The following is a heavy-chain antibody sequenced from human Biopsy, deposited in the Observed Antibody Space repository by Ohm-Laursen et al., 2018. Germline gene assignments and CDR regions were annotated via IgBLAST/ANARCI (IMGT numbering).Heavy chain of an antibody. CDR1: GYSFTSYG. CDR2: ISPYFGNT. V-gene: IGHV1-18*01. Sequence: EASVKVSCKASGYSFTSYGMNWVRQAPGQGLEWVGWISPYFGNTNSTQKLQARVTLSTETSTDTAYMELRSLRYDDTAIYYCVREGLDCAGGTCYSGPLDPWGQGTLITVSS. D-gene: IGHD2-15*01. J-gene: IGHJ4*03. CDR3: VREGLDCAGGTCYSGPLDP.